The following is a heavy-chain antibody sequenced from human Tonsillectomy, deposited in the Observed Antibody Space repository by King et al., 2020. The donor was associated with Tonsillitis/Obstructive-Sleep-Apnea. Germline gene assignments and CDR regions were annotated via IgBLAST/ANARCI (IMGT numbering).Heavy chain of an antibody. V-gene: IGHV3-9*01. CDR1: GFTFDDYA. Sequence: VQLVESGGGLVQPGRSLRLSCVVSGFTFDDYAMHWVRQAPGKGLEWVSGISWNSVTIGYADSVKGRFTVSRDNAKKSLYLQMNSLRAEDTALYYCAKASDPRSRGWYLDAFDIWGQGTMVTVSS. CDR2: ISWNSVTI. J-gene: IGHJ3*02. CDR3: AKASDPRSRGWYLDAFDI. D-gene: IGHD6-19*01.